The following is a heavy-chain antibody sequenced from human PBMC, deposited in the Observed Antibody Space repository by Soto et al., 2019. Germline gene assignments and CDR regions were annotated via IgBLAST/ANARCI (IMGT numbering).Heavy chain of an antibody. Sequence: GGSLRLSCAASGFTFSSYGMHWVRQAPGKGLEWVAVISYDGSNKYYADSVKGRFTISRDNSKNTLYLQMNSLRAEDTAVYYCAKDRARYPNYMDVWGKGTTVTVSS. D-gene: IGHD2-15*01. V-gene: IGHV3-30*18. CDR1: GFTFSSYG. J-gene: IGHJ6*03. CDR3: AKDRARYPNYMDV. CDR2: ISYDGSNK.